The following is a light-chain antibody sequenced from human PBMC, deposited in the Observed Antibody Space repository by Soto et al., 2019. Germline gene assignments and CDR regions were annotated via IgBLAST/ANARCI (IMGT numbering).Light chain of an antibody. Sequence: DVQMTLSLSTVSATIEDRVTVTCRASQSISSWLAWYQQKPGKAPKLLIYKASSLESGVPSRFSGSGSGTEFTLTISSLQPEDFATYYCQQSNSFPLTFGQGTNVDIK. J-gene: IGKJ1*01. CDR2: KAS. CDR1: QSISSW. V-gene: IGKV1-5*03. CDR3: QQSNSFPLT.